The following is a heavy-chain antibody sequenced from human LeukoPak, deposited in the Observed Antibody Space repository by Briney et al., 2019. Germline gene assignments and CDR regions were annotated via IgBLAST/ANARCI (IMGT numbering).Heavy chain of an antibody. CDR3: ATHPRYSSSWYRVSYFDY. J-gene: IGHJ4*02. D-gene: IGHD6-13*01. CDR2: ISSSSYI. V-gene: IGHV3-21*01. Sequence: GGSLRLSCAASGFTFGSYSMNWVRQAPGKGLEWVSSISSSSYIYYADSVKGRFTISRDNAKNSLYLQMNSLRAEDTAVYYCATHPRYSSSWYRVSYFDYWGQGTLVTVSS. CDR1: GFTFGSYS.